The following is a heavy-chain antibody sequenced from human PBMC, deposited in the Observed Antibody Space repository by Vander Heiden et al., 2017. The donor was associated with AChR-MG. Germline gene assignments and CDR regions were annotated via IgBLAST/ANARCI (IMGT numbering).Heavy chain of an antibody. CDR2: ISYDGSNK. CDR3: AKNRDTYYYDSSGYSLDY. V-gene: IGHV3-30*18. J-gene: IGHJ4*02. Sequence: QVQLVESGGGVVQPGRSLRLSCAASGFTFSSHGLHGVRQAPGKGLEWVAVISYDGSNKYYADSVKGRFTISRDNSKNTLYLQMNSLRAEDTAVYYCAKNRDTYYYDSSGYSLDYWGQGTLVTVSS. CDR1: GFTFSSHG. D-gene: IGHD3-22*01.